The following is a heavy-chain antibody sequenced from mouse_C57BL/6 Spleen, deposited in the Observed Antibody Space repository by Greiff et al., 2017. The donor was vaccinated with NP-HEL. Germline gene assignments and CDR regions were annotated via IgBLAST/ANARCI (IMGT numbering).Heavy chain of an antibody. J-gene: IGHJ1*03. V-gene: IGHV1-52*01. CDR3: ARTTDWYFDV. Sequence: VQLQQPGAELVRPGSSVKLSCKASGYTFTSYWMHWVKQRPIQGLEWIGNIDPSDSETHYNQKFKDKATLTVDKSSSTAYMQLSSLASEDSAVYYCARTTDWYFDVWGTGTTVTVAS. D-gene: IGHD1-1*01. CDR1: GYTFTSYW. CDR2: IDPSDSET.